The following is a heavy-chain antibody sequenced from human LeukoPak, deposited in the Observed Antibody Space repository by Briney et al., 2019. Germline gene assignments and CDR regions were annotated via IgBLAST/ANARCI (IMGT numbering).Heavy chain of an antibody. V-gene: IGHV3-33*01. CDR2: IWYDGSNK. CDR1: GFTFSSYG. D-gene: IGHD6-19*01. Sequence: GGSLRLSCAASGFTFSSYGMHWVRQAPGKGLEWVAVIWYDGSNKYYADSVKGRFTISRDNSRNTMYLQMNSLRAEDTAVYYCARALSSGWSHAFDIWGQGTMVTVSS. CDR3: ARALSSGWSHAFDI. J-gene: IGHJ3*02.